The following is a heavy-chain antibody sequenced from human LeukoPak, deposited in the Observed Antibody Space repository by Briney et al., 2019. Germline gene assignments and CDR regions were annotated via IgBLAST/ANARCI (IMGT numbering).Heavy chain of an antibody. Sequence: ASVKVSCKASGYTFSGHHIYWIREAPGQGLEWVGLIYPSNGDTRYAQKFQGRVAMTRDTSISTAYMEFSRLRFDDTAIYYCARVLIPTMITSNFDYWGQGTLVTVSS. V-gene: IGHV1-2*02. D-gene: IGHD3-22*01. CDR2: IYPSNGDT. J-gene: IGHJ4*02. CDR1: GYTFSGHH. CDR3: ARVLIPTMITSNFDY.